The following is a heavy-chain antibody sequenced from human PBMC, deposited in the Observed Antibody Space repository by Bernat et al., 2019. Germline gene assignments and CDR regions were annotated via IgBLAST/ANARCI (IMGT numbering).Heavy chain of an antibody. Sequence: QVQLVESGGGVVQPGRSLRLSCAASGFTFSSYAMHWVRQAPGKGLAWVAAISYDGSNKYYADSVKGRFTISRDNSKNTLYLQMNSLRAEDTAVYYCARAGDCANGVCWGFDYWGQGTLVTVSS. V-gene: IGHV3-30-3*01. D-gene: IGHD2-8*01. J-gene: IGHJ4*02. CDR1: GFTFSSYA. CDR2: ISYDGSNK. CDR3: ARAGDCANGVCWGFDY.